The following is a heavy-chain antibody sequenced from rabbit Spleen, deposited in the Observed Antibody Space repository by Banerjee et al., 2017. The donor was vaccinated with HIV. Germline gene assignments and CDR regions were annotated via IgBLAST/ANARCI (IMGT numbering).Heavy chain of an antibody. CDR1: GFSFSSSYW. D-gene: IGHD2-1*01. J-gene: IGHJ4*01. V-gene: IGHV1S45*01. Sequence: EQLEESGGGLVQPEGSLTLTCTASGFSFSSSYWICWVRQAPGKGLEWIACINTGAVTYYASWAKGRFTISKTSSTTVTLQMTSLTVADTATYFCVREATANDDFDLWGPGTLVTVS. CDR2: INTGAVT. CDR3: VREATANDDFDL.